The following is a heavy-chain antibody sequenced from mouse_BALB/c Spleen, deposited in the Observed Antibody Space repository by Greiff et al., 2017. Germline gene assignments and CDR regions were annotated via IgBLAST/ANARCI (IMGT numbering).Heavy chain of an antibody. CDR3: ARKGDYRYDDYYAMDY. D-gene: IGHD2-14*01. V-gene: IGHV2-2*02. CDR1: GFSLTSYG. CDR2: IWSGGST. Sequence: QVQLQQSGPGLVQPSQSLSITCTVSGFSLTSYGVHWVRQSPGKGLEWLGVIWSGGSTDYNAAFISRLSISKDNSKSQVFFKMNSLQANDTAIYYCARKGDYRYDDYYAMDYWGQGTSVTVSS. J-gene: IGHJ4*01.